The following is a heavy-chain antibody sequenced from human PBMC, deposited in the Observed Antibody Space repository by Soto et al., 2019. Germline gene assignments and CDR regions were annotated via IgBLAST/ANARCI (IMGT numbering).Heavy chain of an antibody. CDR1: GYTFTGYY. Sequence: ASVKVSGKASGYTFTGYYMHWVRQAPGQGLEWMGWINPNSGGTNYAKKFQGRVTMTRDTSISTAYMELSRLRSDDTAVYYCARDLGRRNWFDPWGQGTLVTVSS. CDR3: ARDLGRRNWFDP. V-gene: IGHV1-2*02. J-gene: IGHJ5*02. CDR2: INPNSGGT.